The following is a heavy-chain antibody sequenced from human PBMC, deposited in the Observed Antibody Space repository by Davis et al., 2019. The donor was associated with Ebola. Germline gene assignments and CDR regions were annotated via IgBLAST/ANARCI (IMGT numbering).Heavy chain of an antibody. Sequence: PGGSLRLSCAASGFTFSNYGMHWVRQAPGKGLAWVALIWYDGSNKYYADSVKGRFTISRDNSKNTLYLQMNSLRAEDTAVYYCARGRVGGYSCGYMGYLVQGTLVTVSS. D-gene: IGHD5-18*01. V-gene: IGHV3-33*01. CDR1: GFTFSNYG. CDR2: IWYDGSNK. CDR3: ARGRVGGYSCGYMGY. J-gene: IGHJ4*02.